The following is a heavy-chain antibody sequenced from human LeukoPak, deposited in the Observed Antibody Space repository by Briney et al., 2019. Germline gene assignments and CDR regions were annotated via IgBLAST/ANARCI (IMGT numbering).Heavy chain of an antibody. CDR1: GFTFSSYW. D-gene: IGHD6-13*01. J-gene: IGHJ4*02. CDR2: ISGSGGST. CDR3: VEAHIAAAGNRGY. Sequence: GGSLRLSCAASGFTFSSYWMSWVRQAPGKGLEWVSAISGSGGSTYYADSVKGRFTISRDNSKNTLYLQMNSLRAEDTAVYYCVEAHIAAAGNRGYWGQGTLVTVSS. V-gene: IGHV3-23*01.